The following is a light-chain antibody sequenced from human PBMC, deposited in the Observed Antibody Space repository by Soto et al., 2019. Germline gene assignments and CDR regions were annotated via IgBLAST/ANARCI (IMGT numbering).Light chain of an antibody. V-gene: IGLV2-14*01. CDR3: SSYTTSATYV. Sequence: QSVLTQPASVSGSPGQSMTISCTGTSSDVGGYNYVSWYQQHPGKAPKLMIYEVTNRPSGISSRFSGSKSGNTASLTISGLQAEDEADYYCSSYTTSATYVFGTGTKVTVL. CDR1: SSDVGGYNY. CDR2: EVT. J-gene: IGLJ1*01.